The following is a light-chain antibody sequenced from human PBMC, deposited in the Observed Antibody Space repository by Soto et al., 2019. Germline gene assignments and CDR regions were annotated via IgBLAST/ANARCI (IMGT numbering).Light chain of an antibody. Sequence: EIVLTQSPGTPSLSPGERATLSCRASQSVSSNYLAWYQHKPGQTPRLLLYGASSRATGIPDRFSGSGSGTDFTLTISRLEPEDFAVYYCQQFDRSPYTFAQGTKLEI. CDR2: GAS. CDR3: QQFDRSPYT. V-gene: IGKV3-20*01. J-gene: IGKJ2*01. CDR1: QSVSSNY.